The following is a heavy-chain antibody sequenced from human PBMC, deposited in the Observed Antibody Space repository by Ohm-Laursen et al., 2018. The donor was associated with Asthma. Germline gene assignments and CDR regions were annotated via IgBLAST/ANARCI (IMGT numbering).Heavy chain of an antibody. D-gene: IGHD1-14*01. V-gene: IGHV3-15*01. CDR2: IISERSGGTR. Sequence: GSLRLSCAASGFTFSSYGMHWVRQAPGKGLEWVGRIISERSGGTRAYAAPVKDRFTISRDDSKTTLYLQMNSLETEDTAVYFCATYNQYNAFDLWGQGTMVTVSS. CDR3: ATYNQYNAFDL. CDR1: GFTFSSYG. J-gene: IGHJ3*01.